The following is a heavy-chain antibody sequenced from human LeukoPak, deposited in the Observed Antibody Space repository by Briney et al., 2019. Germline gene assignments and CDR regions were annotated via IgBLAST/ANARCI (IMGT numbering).Heavy chain of an antibody. CDR2: ISGSGDST. D-gene: IGHD5-12*01. CDR1: GFTFSSYA. V-gene: IGHV3-23*01. CDR3: ARWLRRPIDY. Sequence: GGSLRLSCAASGFTFSSYAMTWVRQAPGKGLEWVSAISGSGDSTYYADSVKGRFTISRDNSRRTLYRQMNNLRAEDTAVYYCARWLRRPIDYWGQGTLVTVSS. J-gene: IGHJ4*02.